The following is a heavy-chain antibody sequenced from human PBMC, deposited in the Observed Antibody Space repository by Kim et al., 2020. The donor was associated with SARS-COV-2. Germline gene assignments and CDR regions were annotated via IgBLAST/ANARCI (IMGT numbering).Heavy chain of an antibody. CDR1: GYTFTAYY. CDR3: ARGRGFGSGSYFDY. CDR2: NNPNTGGT. Sequence: ASVKVSCKSSGYTFTAYYMHWVRQAPGEGLEWMGWNNPNTGGTNYAQKFQGRVTMTRDTSISTAYMELSRLRYDDTAVYYCARGRGFGSGSYFDYWGQGT. D-gene: IGHD3-10*01. J-gene: IGHJ4*02. V-gene: IGHV1-2*02.